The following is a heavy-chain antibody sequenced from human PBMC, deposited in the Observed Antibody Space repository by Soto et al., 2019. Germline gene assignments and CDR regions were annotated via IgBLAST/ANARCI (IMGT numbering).Heavy chain of an antibody. J-gene: IGHJ3*02. D-gene: IGHD3-16*02. CDR1: GFTFSSYA. Sequence: EVQLLESGGGLVQPGGSLRLACAASGFTFSSYAMTWVRQAPGKGLEWVSCISGSGGSTYYADSVKGRFTISRDKSKNTLDLQMNSLRAEDTAVYYCAKDYMGFIADAFDIWGQATVVTVSS. CDR2: ISGSGGST. V-gene: IGHV3-23*01. CDR3: AKDYMGFIADAFDI.